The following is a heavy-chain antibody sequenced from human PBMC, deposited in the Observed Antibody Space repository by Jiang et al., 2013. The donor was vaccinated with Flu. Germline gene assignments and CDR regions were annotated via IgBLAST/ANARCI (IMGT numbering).Heavy chain of an antibody. D-gene: IGHD3-3*01. CDR1: GGSISSYY. CDR2: IYYSGST. Sequence: LLKPSETLSLTCTVSGGSISSYYWSWIRQPPGKGLEWIGYIYYSGSTNYNPSLKSRVTISVDTSKNQFSLKLSSVTAADTAVYYCARGRTHGFLFWGQGTLGHRLL. J-gene: IGHJ4*02. CDR3: ARGRTHGFLF. V-gene: IGHV4-59*01.